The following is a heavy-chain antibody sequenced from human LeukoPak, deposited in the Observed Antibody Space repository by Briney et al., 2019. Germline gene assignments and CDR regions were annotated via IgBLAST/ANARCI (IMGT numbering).Heavy chain of an antibody. Sequence: SETLSLTCTVSGGSISSYYWSWIRQPPGKGLEWIGYIYYSGSTNHNPSLKSRVTISVDTSKNQFSLKLSSVTAADTAVYYCARAGPQQLLFDYWGQGTLVTVSS. CDR2: IYYSGST. J-gene: IGHJ4*02. CDR3: ARAGPQQLLFDY. CDR1: GGSISSYY. D-gene: IGHD6-13*01. V-gene: IGHV4-59*01.